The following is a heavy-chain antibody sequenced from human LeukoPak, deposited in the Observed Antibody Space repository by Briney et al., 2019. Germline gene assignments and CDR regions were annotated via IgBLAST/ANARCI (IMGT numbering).Heavy chain of an antibody. CDR1: GFTVNSYA. J-gene: IGHJ4*02. D-gene: IGHD3-16*02. CDR2: ISGSGDNT. CDR3: TKDHSEYVWGSYHRDDY. Sequence: GGSLRLSCAASGFTVNSYAMSWVRQGPGKGLEWVSTISGSGDNTYYADSVRDRFTISRDNSKNTLYLQMDSLRAEDSAVYYCTKDHSEYVWGSYHRDDYWGQGTLVTVSS. V-gene: IGHV3-23*01.